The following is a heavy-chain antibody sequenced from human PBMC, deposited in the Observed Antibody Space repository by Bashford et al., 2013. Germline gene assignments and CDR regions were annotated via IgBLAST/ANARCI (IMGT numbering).Heavy chain of an antibody. J-gene: IGHJ2*01. V-gene: IGHV1-69*05. CDR1: GGTFSSYA. CDR2: IIPIFGTA. D-gene: IGHD2-21*01. CDR3: ARDGGGDCYKCSWYFDL. Sequence: SVKVSCKASGGTFSSYAISWVRQAPGQGLEWMGGIIPIFGTANYADSVKGRFTISRDNAKNSLYLQMNSLRAEDTAVYYCARDGGGDCYKCSWYFDLWGRGTLVTVSS.